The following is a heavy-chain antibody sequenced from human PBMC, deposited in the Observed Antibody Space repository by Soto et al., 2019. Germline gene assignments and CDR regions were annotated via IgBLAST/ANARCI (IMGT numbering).Heavy chain of an antibody. D-gene: IGHD3-22*01. J-gene: IGHJ6*02. CDR1: GISLTNSGVG. V-gene: IGHV2-5*02. CDR2: IYWDDAK. CDR3: AQMDFDIYGMDV. Sequence: QITLPESGPTLVKPTQTLTLTCTFSGISLTNSGVGVSWIRQPPGKALEWLAVIYWDDAKHFSPSPTSRLTITKDTSKNQVVLTMTNMDSVDTATYCWAQMDFDIYGMDVWGQGTTVIVSS.